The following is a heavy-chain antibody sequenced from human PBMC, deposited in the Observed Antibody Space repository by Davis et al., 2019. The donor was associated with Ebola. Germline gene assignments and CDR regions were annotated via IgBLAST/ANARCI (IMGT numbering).Heavy chain of an antibody. CDR3: ARDLRYYYGMDV. D-gene: IGHD3-16*01. CDR2: IYYSGST. V-gene: IGHV4-59*01. J-gene: IGHJ6*02. Sequence: SETLSLTCTVSGGSISSYYWSWIRQPPEKGLEWIGYIYYSGSTNYNPSLKSRVTISVDTSKNQFSLKLSSVTAADTAVYYCARDLRYYYGMDVWGQGTTVTVSS. CDR1: GGSISSYY.